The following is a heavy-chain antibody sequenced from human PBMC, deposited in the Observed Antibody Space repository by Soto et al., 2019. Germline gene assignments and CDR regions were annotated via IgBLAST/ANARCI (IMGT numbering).Heavy chain of an antibody. J-gene: IGHJ6*02. V-gene: IGHV3-21*01. Sequence: GGSLRLSCAASGFTFTRYSMNWVRQAPGKGLEWVSSISSTTNYIYYGDSMKGRFTISRDNSKNTLYLQMNSLRVEDTATYYCAGALENPYFYYGLNVWGQGTTVTAP. CDR1: GFTFTRYS. D-gene: IGHD1-1*01. CDR3: AGALENPYFYYGLNV. CDR2: ISSTTNYI.